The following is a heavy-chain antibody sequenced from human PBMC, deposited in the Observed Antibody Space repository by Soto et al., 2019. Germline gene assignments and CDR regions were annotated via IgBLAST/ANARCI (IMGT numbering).Heavy chain of an antibody. V-gene: IGHV3-7*01. J-gene: IGHJ3*02. CDR2: IKQDGSEK. D-gene: IGHD3-3*01. CDR3: ARDSLLRFLDLDAFDI. Sequence: GGSLRLSCAASGFTFSSYWMSWVRQAPGKGLEWVANIKQDGSEKYYVDSVKGRFTISRDNAKNSLYLQMNSLRAEDTAVYYCARDSLLRFLDLDAFDIWGQGTMVTVSS. CDR1: GFTFSSYW.